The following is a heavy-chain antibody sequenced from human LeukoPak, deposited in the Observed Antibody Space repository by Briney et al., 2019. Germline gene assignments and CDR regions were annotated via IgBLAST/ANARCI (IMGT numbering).Heavy chain of an antibody. J-gene: IGHJ5*02. D-gene: IGHD2-2*01. CDR2: ISAYNGNT. CDR3: ARKKPVVPAANLNGFDP. Sequence: ASVKVSCKASGYTFTSYGISWVRQAPGQGLEWMGWISAYNGNTNYAQKLQGRVTMTTDTSTSTAYMELRSLRSDDTAVYYCARKKPVVPAANLNGFDPGGQETLVTVSS. CDR1: GYTFTSYG. V-gene: IGHV1-18*04.